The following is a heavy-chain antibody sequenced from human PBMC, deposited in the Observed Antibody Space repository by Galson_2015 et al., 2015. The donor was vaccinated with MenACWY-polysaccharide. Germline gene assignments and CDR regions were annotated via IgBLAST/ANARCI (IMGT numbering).Heavy chain of an antibody. CDR1: GFSLSTTGMR. V-gene: IGHV2-70*04. J-gene: IGHJ4*03. Sequence: PALVKPTQTLTLTCTFSGFSLSTTGMRVSWIRQPPGKALEWLARIDWNDGKFYSTSLKTRLTISKDTSENQVVLTMSNMDPVDTATYYCTRTAAAGQGYFDYWGQGTQVTVSS. CDR3: TRTAAAGQGYFDY. CDR2: IDWNDGK. D-gene: IGHD6-13*01.